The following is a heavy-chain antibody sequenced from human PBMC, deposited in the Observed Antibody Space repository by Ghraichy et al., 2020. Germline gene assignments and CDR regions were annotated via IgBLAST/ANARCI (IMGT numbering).Heavy chain of an antibody. V-gene: IGHV3-7*03. CDR2: INQDENEK. Sequence: GGSLRLSCAASGFIFSHSWMSWVRQAPGKGLEWVANINQDENEKTYGDSVKGRFTVSRDNARNSVYLQMNSLRVEDTAMYFCARGHYGMDVWGQGTTVTVSS. CDR1: GFIFSHSW. J-gene: IGHJ6*02. CDR3: ARGHYGMDV.